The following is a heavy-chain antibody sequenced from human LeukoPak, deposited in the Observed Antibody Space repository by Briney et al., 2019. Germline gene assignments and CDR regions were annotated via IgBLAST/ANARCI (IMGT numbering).Heavy chain of an antibody. Sequence: SETLSLTCTVSGGSISSGGYCWSWIRQHPGKGLEWIGYIYYSGSTYYNPSLKSRVTISVDTSKNQFSLKLSSVTAADTAVYYCARARQVDTAMALDYWGQGTLVTVSS. CDR1: GGSISSGGYC. V-gene: IGHV4-31*03. D-gene: IGHD5-18*01. J-gene: IGHJ4*02. CDR2: IYYSGST. CDR3: ARARQVDTAMALDY.